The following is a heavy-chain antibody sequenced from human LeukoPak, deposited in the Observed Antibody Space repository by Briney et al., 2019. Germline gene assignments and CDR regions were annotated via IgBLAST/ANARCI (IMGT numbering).Heavy chain of an antibody. CDR1: GFTFSSYS. CDR2: FHYSGST. Sequence: PGGSLRLSCADSGFTFSSYSMNWVRQAPGKGLEWIGYFHYSGSTNYNPSLKSRVTISVDTSKNQFSLKLSSVTAADTAVYYCARGRGNWGFDYWGQGTLVTVSS. J-gene: IGHJ4*02. V-gene: IGHV4-59*01. CDR3: ARGRGNWGFDY. D-gene: IGHD7-27*01.